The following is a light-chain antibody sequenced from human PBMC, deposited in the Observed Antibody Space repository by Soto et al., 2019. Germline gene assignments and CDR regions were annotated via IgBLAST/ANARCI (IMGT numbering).Light chain of an antibody. V-gene: IGKV3-15*01. J-gene: IGKJ5*01. CDR2: TAS. CDR1: QSVSSE. Sequence: IVMSQSPAAVSVSQGERASRSCRASQSVSSELAWYQQKPGQAPRLLMYTASTRATGIPARFSGSGSGTEFTLTISGLQSEDFAIYFCQQYKSWPITFGQGTRLAI. CDR3: QQYKSWPIT.